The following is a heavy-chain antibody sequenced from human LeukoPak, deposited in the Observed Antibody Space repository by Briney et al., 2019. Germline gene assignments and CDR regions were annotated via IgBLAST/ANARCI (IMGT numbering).Heavy chain of an antibody. CDR3: AREGSVRGYFQH. Sequence: SETLSLTCSVSGGSISGYYWNWIRQSPSRGLEWLGRTYYRSKWYNDYAVSVKSRITINPDTSTNQFSLQLNSVTPEDTAVYYCAREGSVRGYFQHWGQGTLVTVSS. D-gene: IGHD1-26*01. CDR2: TYYRSKWYN. J-gene: IGHJ1*01. CDR1: GGSISGYY. V-gene: IGHV6-1*01.